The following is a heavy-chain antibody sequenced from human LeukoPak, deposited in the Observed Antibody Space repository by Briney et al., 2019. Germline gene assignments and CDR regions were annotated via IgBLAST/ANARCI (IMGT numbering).Heavy chain of an antibody. CDR2: IIPIFGTA. J-gene: IGHJ4*02. CDR3: AREYYYDSSGYYLGLDY. V-gene: IGHV1-69*13. D-gene: IGHD3-22*01. Sequence: SVEVSCKASGGTFSSYAISWVRQAPGQGLEWMGGIIPIFGTANYAQKFQGRVTITADESTSTAYMELSSLRSEDTAVYYCAREYYYDSSGYYLGLDYWGQGTLVTVSS. CDR1: GGTFSSYA.